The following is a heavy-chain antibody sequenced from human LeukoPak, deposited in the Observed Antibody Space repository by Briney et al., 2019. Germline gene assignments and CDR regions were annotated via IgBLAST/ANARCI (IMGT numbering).Heavy chain of an antibody. CDR2: IYYSGST. CDR1: GGSISSSSYY. V-gene: IGHV4-39*01. Sequence: SETLSLTCTVSGGSISSSSYYWGWIRQPPGKGLEWIGSIYYSGSTYYNPSLKSRVTISVDTSKNQFSLKLSSVTAADTAVYDCARHRASYGTFDLWGRGTLVTVSS. D-gene: IGHD5-18*01. CDR3: ARHRASYGTFDL. J-gene: IGHJ2*01.